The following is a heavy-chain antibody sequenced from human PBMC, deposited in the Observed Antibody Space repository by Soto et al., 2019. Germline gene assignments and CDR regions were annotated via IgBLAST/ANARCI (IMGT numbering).Heavy chain of an antibody. D-gene: IGHD3-22*01. CDR2: IYPSDSQT. CDR3: ARQIYDSDTGPNFQYYFDS. CDR1: GYSFTSYW. Sequence: GESLKISCKGSGYSFTSYWIGWVRQMPGKGLEWMGIIYPSDSQTYYSPSFRGHVTISVTKSITTVFLQWSSLRASDTAVYYCARQIYDSDTGPNFQYYFDSWGQGTPVTVSS. J-gene: IGHJ4*02. V-gene: IGHV5-51*01.